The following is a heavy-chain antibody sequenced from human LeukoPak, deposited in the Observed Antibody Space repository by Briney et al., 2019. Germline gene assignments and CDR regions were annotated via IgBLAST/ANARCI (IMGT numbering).Heavy chain of an antibody. V-gene: IGHV3-30-3*01. Sequence: GRSLRLSCAASGFTFSSYAMHWVRQAPGKGLEWVAVISYDGSNKYYADSVKGRFTISRDNSKNTLYLQMNSLRAEDTAVYYCARDRDSSGYYSDAFDIWGQGTMVTVSS. CDR2: ISYDGSNK. J-gene: IGHJ3*02. D-gene: IGHD3-22*01. CDR3: ARDRDSSGYYSDAFDI. CDR1: GFTFSSYA.